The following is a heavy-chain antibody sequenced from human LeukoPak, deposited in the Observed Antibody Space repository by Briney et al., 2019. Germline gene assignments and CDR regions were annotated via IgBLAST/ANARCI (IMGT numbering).Heavy chain of an antibody. V-gene: IGHV4-39*07. D-gene: IGHD5-18*01. CDR1: GGSISSSSYY. J-gene: IGHJ4*02. CDR2: IYYSGST. Sequence: SETLSLTCTVSGGSISSSSYYWGWIRQPPGKGLEWIVSIYYSGSTYYNPSLKSRFTISVDTSKNQFSLKLSSVTAADTAVYYCARDTARNFDYWGQGTLVTVSS. CDR3: ARDTARNFDY.